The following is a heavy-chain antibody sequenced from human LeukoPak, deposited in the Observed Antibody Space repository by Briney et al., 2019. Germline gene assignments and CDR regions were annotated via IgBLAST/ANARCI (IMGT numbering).Heavy chain of an antibody. Sequence: PSETLSLTCTVSGGSISSYYWSWIRQPPGRGLEWIGHVFYTGTSNYNPSLKGRVTISVDRSNKQFSLRLKSVTAADTAVYYCARAGPWQIDPWGQGTLVTVSS. CDR2: VFYTGTS. CDR1: GGSISSYY. CDR3: ARAGPWQIDP. D-gene: IGHD3-10*01. J-gene: IGHJ5*02. V-gene: IGHV4-59*01.